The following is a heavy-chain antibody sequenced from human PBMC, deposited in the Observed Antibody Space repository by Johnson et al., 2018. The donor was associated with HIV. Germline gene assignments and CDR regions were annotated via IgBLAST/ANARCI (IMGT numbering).Heavy chain of an antibody. D-gene: IGHD1-26*01. CDR3: AKDNPVGATRGDAFDI. CDR2: ISYDGDNI. CDR1: GFTFSNSA. Sequence: QMLLVESGGGLVKPGGSLRLSCAASGFTFSNSAMHWVRQAPGKGLEWVAVISYDGDNIYYADSVKGRFTISRDNSKNTLYLQMNSLRAEDTAVYYCAKDNPVGATRGDAFDIWGQGTMVTVSS. V-gene: IGHV3-30-3*01. J-gene: IGHJ3*02.